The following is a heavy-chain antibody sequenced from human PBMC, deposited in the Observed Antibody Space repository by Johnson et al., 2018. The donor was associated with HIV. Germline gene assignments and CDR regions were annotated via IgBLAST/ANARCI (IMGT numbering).Heavy chain of an antibody. J-gene: IGHJ3*02. D-gene: IGHD3-3*01. CDR1: GFTFNSYG. Sequence: VQLVESGGRVVQPGRSLRLSCAASGFTFNSYGMHWVRQAPGKGLEWVAVIWYDGTNKYYADSVKGRFTISRDNSKNTLYLQMNSLRAEDTAVYYCARDGGEWLLSTAFDIWGQGTMVTVSS. CDR2: IWYDGTNK. V-gene: IGHV3-33*01. CDR3: ARDGGEWLLSTAFDI.